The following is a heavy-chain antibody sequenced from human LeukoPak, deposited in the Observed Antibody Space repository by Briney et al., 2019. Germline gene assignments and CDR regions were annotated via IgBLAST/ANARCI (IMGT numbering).Heavy chain of an antibody. CDR3: ASPGGGPTKY. V-gene: IGHV4-39*01. D-gene: IGHD1-14*01. CDR1: GSSISSGGYY. Sequence: SETLSLTCTVSGSSISSGGYYWGWIRQPPGKGLEWIGSIYYSGSTYYNPSLKSRVTISVDTSKSQFSLKLSSVTAADTAVYYCASPGGGPTKYWGQGTLVTVTS. CDR2: IYYSGST. J-gene: IGHJ4*02.